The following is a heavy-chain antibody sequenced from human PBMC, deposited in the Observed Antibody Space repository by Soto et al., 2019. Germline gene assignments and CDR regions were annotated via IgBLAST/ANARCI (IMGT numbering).Heavy chain of an antibody. Sequence: QVQLQESGPGLVKPSQTLSLTCTVSGGSISSGDYYWSWIRQPPGKGLEWIGYIYYSGSTYYNPSLKSRVTISVDTSKNQFSLKLSSVTAADTAVYYCAREIAAAGTTFIAYYYGMDVWGQGTTVTVSS. CDR2: IYYSGST. CDR1: GGSISSGDYY. CDR3: AREIAAAGTTFIAYYYGMDV. V-gene: IGHV4-30-4*01. J-gene: IGHJ6*02. D-gene: IGHD6-13*01.